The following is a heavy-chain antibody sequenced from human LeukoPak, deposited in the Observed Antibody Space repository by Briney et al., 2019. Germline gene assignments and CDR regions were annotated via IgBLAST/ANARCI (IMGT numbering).Heavy chain of an antibody. CDR2: VHHSGMT. Sequence: PSETLSLICTVYGGSFTSDYWTWIRQPPGKGLEWIGEVHHSGMTNYKPSLRGRVTISLDTSKNQFSLNLASVTAADTAVYYCARGSPRGSSSRFDPWGQGTLVTVSS. CDR3: ARGSPRGSSSRFDP. V-gene: IGHV4-34*01. J-gene: IGHJ5*02. CDR1: GGSFTSDY. D-gene: IGHD6-6*01.